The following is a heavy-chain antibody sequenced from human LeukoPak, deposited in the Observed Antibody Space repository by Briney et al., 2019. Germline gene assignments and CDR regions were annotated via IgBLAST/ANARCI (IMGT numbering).Heavy chain of an antibody. J-gene: IGHJ4*02. D-gene: IGHD3-9*01. Sequence: SETLSLTCTVSGGSISSSSYYWGWIRQPPGKGLEWIGSIYYSGSTYYNPSLKSRVTISVDTSKNQFSLKLSSVTAEDTAVYYCARDRAGRYFDWLSTPLDYWGQGTLVTVSS. CDR1: GGSISSSSYY. CDR3: ARDRAGRYFDWLSTPLDY. CDR2: IYYSGST. V-gene: IGHV4-39*07.